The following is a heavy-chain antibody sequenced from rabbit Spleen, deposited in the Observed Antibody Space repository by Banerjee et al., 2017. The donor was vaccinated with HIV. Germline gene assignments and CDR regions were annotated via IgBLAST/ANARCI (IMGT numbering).Heavy chain of an antibody. CDR3: ARDGESSGYDFKL. J-gene: IGHJ4*01. CDR2: IYNGDGST. CDR1: GFSFSSSQW. D-gene: IGHD1-1*01. Sequence: EQLEESGGGLVKPEGSLTLTCTASGFSFSSSQWICWVRQAPGKGPEWIACIYNGDGSTSYANWVNGRFTISKISSITVTLQMTSLTAADTATYFCARDGESSGYDFKLWGPGTLVTVS. V-gene: IGHV1S45*01.